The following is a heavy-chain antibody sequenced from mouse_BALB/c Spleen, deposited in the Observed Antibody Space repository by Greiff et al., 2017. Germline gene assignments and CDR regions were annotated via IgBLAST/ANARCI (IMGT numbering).Heavy chain of an antibody. V-gene: IGHV5-17*02. CDR2: ISSGSSTI. D-gene: IGHD1-2*01. J-gene: IGHJ2*01. CDR1: GFTFSSFG. Sequence: EVKLMESGGGLVQPGGSRKLSCAASGFTFSSFGMHWVRQAPEKGLEWVAYISSGSSTIYYADTVKGRFTISRDNPKNTLFLQMTSLRSEDTAMYYCAGEGYYGSLDYWGQGTTLTVSS. CDR3: AGEGYYGSLDY.